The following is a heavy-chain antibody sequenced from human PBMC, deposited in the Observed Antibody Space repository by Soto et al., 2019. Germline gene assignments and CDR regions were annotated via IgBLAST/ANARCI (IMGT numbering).Heavy chain of an antibody. Sequence: ASVKVSCKASGYTFTGYYMHWVRQAPGQGLEWMGWISPNSGGTNYAQKFQGWVTMTRDTSISTAYMELSRLRSDDTAVYYCARGGIVVVPAAIPAFDIWGQGTMVTVSS. CDR3: ARGGIVVVPAAIPAFDI. J-gene: IGHJ3*02. CDR2: ISPNSGGT. V-gene: IGHV1-2*04. CDR1: GYTFTGYY. D-gene: IGHD2-2*01.